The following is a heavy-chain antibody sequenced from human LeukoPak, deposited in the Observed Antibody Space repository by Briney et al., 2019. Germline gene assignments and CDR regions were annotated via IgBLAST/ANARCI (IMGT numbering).Heavy chain of an antibody. J-gene: IGHJ4*02. CDR3: ARTFGPYYFDY. CDR2: VDPANGET. Sequence: ASVKVSCKVSGNTLTDLFIHWVRQTPGKGLEWMGGVDPANGETIYAQEFQGRVTMTEDTSTDTAYMELRSLTSEDTAVYFCARTFGPYYFDYWGQGTLVTVSS. D-gene: IGHD3/OR15-3a*01. V-gene: IGHV1-24*01. CDR1: GNTLTDLF.